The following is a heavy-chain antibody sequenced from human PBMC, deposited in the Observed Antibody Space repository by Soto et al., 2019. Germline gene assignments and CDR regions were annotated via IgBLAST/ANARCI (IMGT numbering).Heavy chain of an antibody. CDR2: ISSSSSSI. D-gene: IGHD3-22*01. Sequence: GGSLRLSCAASGFTFSSYSMNWVRQAPGKGLEWVSYISSSSSSIYYADSVKGRFTISRDNAKNSLYLQMSSLRDEDTAVYYCARGVYSSSPYYYYMDVWGKGTTVTVSS. J-gene: IGHJ6*03. CDR1: GFTFSSYS. CDR3: ARGVYSSSPYYYYMDV. V-gene: IGHV3-21*01.